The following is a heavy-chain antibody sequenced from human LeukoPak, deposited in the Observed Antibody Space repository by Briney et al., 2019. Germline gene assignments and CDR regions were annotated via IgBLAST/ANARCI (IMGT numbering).Heavy chain of an antibody. V-gene: IGHV1-2*02. J-gene: IGHJ5*02. D-gene: IGHD1-7*01. CDR1: GYTFTGYY. CDR3: ARVDNWNYSYWFDP. CDR2: INPNSGGT. Sequence: ASVKVSCKASGYTFTGYYMHWVRQAPGQGLEWMGWINPNSGGTNYAQKFQGRVTMTGDTSISTAYMELSRLRSDDTAVYYCARVDNWNYSYWFDPWGQGTLVTVSS.